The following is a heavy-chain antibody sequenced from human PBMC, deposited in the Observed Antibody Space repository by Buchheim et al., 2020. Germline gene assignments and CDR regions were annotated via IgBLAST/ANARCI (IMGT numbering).Heavy chain of an antibody. V-gene: IGHV3-53*04. CDR2: MYSNGPT. CDR1: GFSVTNNY. J-gene: IGHJ2*01. D-gene: IGHD3-22*01. CDR3: ARIVTSGYYDTTGSLQTVGHDWYFDL. Sequence: EVQLVESGGDLVQPGGSLRLSCAVSGFSVTNNYMSWVRQAPGKGLEWVSLMYSNGPTYYGDSVKGRFTISRHSSMNTLYLQMNSLRPEDTAVYYCARIVTSGYYDTTGSLQTVGHDWYFDLWGRGTL.